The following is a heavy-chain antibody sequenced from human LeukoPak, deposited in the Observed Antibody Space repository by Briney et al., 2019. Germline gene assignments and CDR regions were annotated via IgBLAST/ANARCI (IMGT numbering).Heavy chain of an antibody. CDR1: GGSFSGYY. CDR2: INHSGST. CDR3: ARAKTRKRYYYDSSGYYPDY. J-gene: IGHJ4*02. Sequence: PSETLSLTCAVYGGSFSGYYWSWIRQPPGKGLEWIGEINHSGSTNYNPSLKSRVTISVDTSKNQFSLKLSSVTAADTAVYYCARAKTRKRYYYDSSGYYPDYWGQGTLVTVSS. D-gene: IGHD3-22*01. V-gene: IGHV4-34*01.